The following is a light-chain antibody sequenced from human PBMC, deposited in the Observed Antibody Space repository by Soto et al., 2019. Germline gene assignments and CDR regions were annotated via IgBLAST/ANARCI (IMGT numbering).Light chain of an antibody. CDR1: QSVTSN. J-gene: IGKJ1*01. CDR3: QQYNNWPRT. Sequence: EIVMTQSPATLSVSPGERATLSCRASQSVTSNLAWYQRKPGQAPRLLIYGASTRATGIPARFSGSGSGTEFTLTISSLQSEDFAVYDCQQYNNWPRTFGQGTKVDIK. V-gene: IGKV3-15*01. CDR2: GAS.